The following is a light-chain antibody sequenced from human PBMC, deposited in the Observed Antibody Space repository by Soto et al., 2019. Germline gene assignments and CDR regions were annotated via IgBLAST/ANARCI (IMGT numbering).Light chain of an antibody. CDR3: QQYNRYWT. CDR2: KAS. V-gene: IGKV1-5*03. J-gene: IGKJ1*01. Sequence: DIQMTQSPSTLSASVRDRVTITCRASQSISSWLAWYQQKPGKAPKLLIYKASSLESGVPSRFSGSGSGTEFTLTISSLQPDDFATYYCQQYNRYWTFGQGTKAEIK. CDR1: QSISSW.